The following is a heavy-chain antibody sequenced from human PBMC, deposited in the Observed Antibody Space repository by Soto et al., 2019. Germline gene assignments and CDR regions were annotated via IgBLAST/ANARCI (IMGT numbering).Heavy chain of an antibody. V-gene: IGHV5-51*03. Sequence: GESLKISCRTSGYRFTSYWIAWVRQMPGKGLEWMGIVFPSDSDTRYSPSFQGQVTISADRSTSTVFLQWASLKASDTAVYFCARKDKSGYFNWFDPWGQGTLVTVSS. CDR2: VFPSDSDT. D-gene: IGHD3-22*01. CDR1: GYRFTSYW. J-gene: IGHJ5*02. CDR3: ARKDKSGYFNWFDP.